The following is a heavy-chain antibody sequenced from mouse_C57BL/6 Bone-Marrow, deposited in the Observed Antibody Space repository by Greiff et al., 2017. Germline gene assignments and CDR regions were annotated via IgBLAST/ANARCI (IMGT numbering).Heavy chain of an antibody. D-gene: IGHD1-1*01. J-gene: IGHJ1*03. V-gene: IGHV1-18*01. CDR1: GYTFTDYN. Sequence: VQLKESGPELVKPGASVKIPCKASGYTFTDYNMDWVKQSHGKSLEWIGDINPNNGGTIYNQKFKGQATLTVDKSSSTTYMELRSLTSEDTAVYDWAREGIYYYGSRYSDVWGTGTTGTVSS. CDR2: INPNNGGT. CDR3: AREGIYYYGSRYSDV.